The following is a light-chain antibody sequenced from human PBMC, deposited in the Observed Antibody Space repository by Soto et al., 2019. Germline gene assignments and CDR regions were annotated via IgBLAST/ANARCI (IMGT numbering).Light chain of an antibody. Sequence: QSALTQPASVSGSPGQSITISCTGTSSDVGSYNLVSWYQQHPGKAPNLMIYEGSKRPSGVSNRFSGSKSGNTASLTISGRHAEDDADYHFCSYAGSSTWVFGGGTKLTVL. J-gene: IGLJ2*01. CDR3: CSYAGSSTWV. V-gene: IGLV2-23*01. CDR2: EGS. CDR1: SSDVGSYNL.